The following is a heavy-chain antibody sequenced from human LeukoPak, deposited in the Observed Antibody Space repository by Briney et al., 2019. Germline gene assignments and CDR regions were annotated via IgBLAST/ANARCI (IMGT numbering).Heavy chain of an antibody. Sequence: SQTLSLTCTVSGGSISSGGYYWSWIRQHPGKGLEWIGYIYYSGSTYYNPSLKSRVTISVDTSKNQFSLKLSSVTAADTAVHYCARGADSSGFDYWGQGTLVTVSS. CDR2: IYYSGST. CDR3: ARGADSSGFDY. J-gene: IGHJ4*02. CDR1: GGSISSGGYY. D-gene: IGHD3-22*01. V-gene: IGHV4-31*03.